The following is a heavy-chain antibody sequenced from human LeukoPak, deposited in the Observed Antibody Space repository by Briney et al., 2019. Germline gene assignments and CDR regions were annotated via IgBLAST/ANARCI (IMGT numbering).Heavy chain of an antibody. CDR2: ISYDGSNK. CDR1: GFTFSSYA. CDR3: ASIAVAASDY. J-gene: IGHJ4*02. V-gene: IGHV3-30*04. D-gene: IGHD6-19*01. Sequence: GGSLRLSCAASGFTFSSYAMHWVRQAPGKGLEWVAVISYDGSNKYYADSVKGRFTISRDNSKNTLYLQMNSLRAEDTAIYYCASIAVAASDYWGQGTPVTVSS.